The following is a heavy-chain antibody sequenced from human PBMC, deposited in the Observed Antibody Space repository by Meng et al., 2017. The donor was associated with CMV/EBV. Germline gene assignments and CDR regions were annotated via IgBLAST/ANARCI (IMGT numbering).Heavy chain of an antibody. Sequence: FSSYAMSWVRQAPGKGREWASVIYSGGSSTYYADSVKGRFTISRDNSKNTLYLQMNSLRAEDTAVYYCARDRGEDDFWSGYYNNWFDPWGQGTLVTVSS. CDR1: FSSYA. CDR3: ARDRGEDDFWSGYYNNWFDP. D-gene: IGHD3-3*01. CDR2: IYSGGSST. V-gene: IGHV3-23*03. J-gene: IGHJ5*02.